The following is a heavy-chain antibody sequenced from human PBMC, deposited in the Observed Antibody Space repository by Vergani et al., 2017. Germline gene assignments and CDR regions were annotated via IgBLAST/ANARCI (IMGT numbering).Heavy chain of an antibody. Sequence: QVQVVQSGAEVKKSGASVKVSCKTSGYTFSNYYMHWVRQAPGQGLEWMGIINPSGGHTNYAQKFQGRVTMTRDTSTSTVYMELSSLRSEDTAIYYWARGDYGILTGYGYWGQGTLVTVSA. D-gene: IGHD3-9*01. CDR3: ARGDYGILTGYGY. J-gene: IGHJ4*02. V-gene: IGHV1-46*03. CDR1: GYTFSNYY. CDR2: INPSGGHT.